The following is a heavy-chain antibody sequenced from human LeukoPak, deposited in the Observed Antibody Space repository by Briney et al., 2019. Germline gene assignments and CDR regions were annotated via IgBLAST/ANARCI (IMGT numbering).Heavy chain of an antibody. Sequence: ASVKVSCKASGYTFTSYAMHWVRQAPGQGLEWMGWINPNSGGTNYAQKFQGRVTMTRDTSINTAYMELSRLRSDDTAVYYCARGKSTGSTSYWGQGTLVTVSS. J-gene: IGHJ4*02. D-gene: IGHD2-2*01. CDR2: INPNSGGT. V-gene: IGHV1-2*02. CDR3: ARGKSTGSTSY. CDR1: GYTFTSYA.